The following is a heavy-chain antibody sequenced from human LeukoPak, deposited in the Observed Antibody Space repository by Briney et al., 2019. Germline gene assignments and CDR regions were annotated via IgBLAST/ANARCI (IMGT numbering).Heavy chain of an antibody. D-gene: IGHD2-21*01. CDR1: GFTLSSYW. CDR2: ISSDGRST. CDR3: ARGDPTVMDY. J-gene: IGHJ4*02. V-gene: IGHV3-74*01. Sequence: GGSLRLSCAASGFTLSSYWMHWVRQVPGKGLVWVSRISSDGRSTSYADSVKGRFTMSRDNAKNTLYLLMNSLRAEDTAVYYCARGDPTVMDYWGQGALVTVSS.